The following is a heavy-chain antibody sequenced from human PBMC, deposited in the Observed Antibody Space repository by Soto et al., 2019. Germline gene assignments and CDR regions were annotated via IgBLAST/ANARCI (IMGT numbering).Heavy chain of an antibody. CDR1: GYTFTDYG. D-gene: IGHD6-6*01. Sequence: QVQLVQSGAEVKKPGASVKVYCKASGYTFTDYGISWVRQAPGQGLEWMGWIHTYNGNTNYAQKVQGRVTMSTDSSTSTAYMALRSLRSDDTAVYYCARDAQYSTRWHPIDYWGQGTLVTVSS. V-gene: IGHV1-18*01. J-gene: IGHJ4*02. CDR2: IHTYNGNT. CDR3: ARDAQYSTRWHPIDY.